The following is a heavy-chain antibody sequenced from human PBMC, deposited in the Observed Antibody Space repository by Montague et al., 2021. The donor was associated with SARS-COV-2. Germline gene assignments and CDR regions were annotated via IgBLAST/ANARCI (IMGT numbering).Heavy chain of an antibody. CDR1: GGSISSGGYY. CDR2: IYYSGST. CDR3: ARDRGYFDWLFHSDYYYYGMDV. D-gene: IGHD3-9*01. J-gene: IGHJ6*02. V-gene: IGHV4-31*03. Sequence: TLSLTCTVSGGSISSGGYYWSWIRQHPGKGLEWIGYIYYSGSTYYNPSLKSRVTTSVDTSKNQFSLKLSSVTAADTAVYYCARDRGYFDWLFHSDYYYYGMDVWGQGTTVTVSS.